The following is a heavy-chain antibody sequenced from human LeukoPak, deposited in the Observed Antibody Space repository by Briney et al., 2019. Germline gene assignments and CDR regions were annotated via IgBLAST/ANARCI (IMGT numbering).Heavy chain of an antibody. CDR1: GGSISSGSYY. V-gene: IGHV4-39*01. D-gene: IGHD4-17*01. J-gene: IGHJ4*02. Sequence: KPSETLSLTCTVSGGSISSGSYYWGWIRQPPGKGLEWIGSIYYSGSTYYNPSLKSRVTISVDTSKNQLSLKLSCVTATDTAVYYCARLDYGDHDYWGQGTLVTVSS. CDR3: ARLDYGDHDY. CDR2: IYYSGST.